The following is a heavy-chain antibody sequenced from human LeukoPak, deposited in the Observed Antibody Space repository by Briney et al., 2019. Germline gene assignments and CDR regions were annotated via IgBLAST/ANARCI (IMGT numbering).Heavy chain of an antibody. CDR3: ASMGDFWSGYPDFDY. J-gene: IGHJ4*02. CDR2: INPNSGGT. D-gene: IGHD3-3*01. CDR1: GYTFTGYY. Sequence: ASVKVSCKASGYTFTGYYMHWVRQARGQGLEWMGWINPNSGGTNYAQKFQGRVTMTRDTSISTAYMELSRLRSDDTAVYYCASMGDFWSGYPDFDYWGQGTLVTVSS. V-gene: IGHV1-2*02.